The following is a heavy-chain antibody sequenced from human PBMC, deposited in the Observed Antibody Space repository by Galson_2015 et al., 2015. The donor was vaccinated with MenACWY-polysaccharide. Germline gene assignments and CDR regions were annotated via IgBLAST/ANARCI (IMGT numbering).Heavy chain of an antibody. J-gene: IGHJ5*02. V-gene: IGHV1-8*02. D-gene: IGHD3-10*01. Sequence: SVKVSCKASGYTFTYNDINWVRQAPGQTLEWMGLMNPRSGHTEYAQKFQGRVTMTSNTAISTAYMALTSRRSEDTAVYYCARGHYGAWGQGTLVIVSS. CDR3: ARGHYGA. CDR1: GYTFTYND. CDR2: MNPRSGHT.